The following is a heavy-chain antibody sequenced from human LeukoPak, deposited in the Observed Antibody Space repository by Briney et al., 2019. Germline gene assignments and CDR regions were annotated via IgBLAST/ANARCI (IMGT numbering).Heavy chain of an antibody. CDR1: GGSISSYY. CDR2: IYYSGST. D-gene: IGHD6-13*01. V-gene: IGHV4-59*08. J-gene: IGHJ3*02. CDR3: ARLSDSSSWAADAFDI. Sequence: SETLSLTCTVSGGSISSYYWSWIRQPPGKGLEWIGYIYYSGSTNYNPSLKSRVTISVDTSKNQFSLKLSPVTAADTAVYYCARLSDSSSWAADAFDIWGQGTMVTVSS.